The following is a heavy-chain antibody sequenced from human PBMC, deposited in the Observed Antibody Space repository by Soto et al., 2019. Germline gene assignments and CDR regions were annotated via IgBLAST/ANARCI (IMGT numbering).Heavy chain of an antibody. CDR1: GFTFSSYS. CDR3: ARPAGPTYYDFWSGYYDAFDI. V-gene: IGHV3-21*01. CDR2: ISSSSSYI. Sequence: GGSLRLSCAASGFTFSSYSMNWVRQSPGKGLEWVSSISSSSSYIYYADSVKGRFTISRDNAKNSLYLQMNSLRAEDTAVYYCARPAGPTYYDFWSGYYDAFDIWGQGTMVTVSS. J-gene: IGHJ3*02. D-gene: IGHD3-3*01.